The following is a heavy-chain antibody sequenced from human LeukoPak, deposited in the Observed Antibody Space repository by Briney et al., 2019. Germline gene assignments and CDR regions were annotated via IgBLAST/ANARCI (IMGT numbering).Heavy chain of an antibody. CDR3: ARGPDHNSGSLHFDY. CDR1: GAFITNYY. Sequence: SETLSLTCTVSGAFITNYYWSWIRQPPGKGLEWIGYIYYSGSTNYNPSLKSRVTISVDTSKNQFSLKLSSVTAADTAVYYCARGPDHNSGSLHFDYWGQGTLVTVSS. CDR2: IYYSGST. J-gene: IGHJ4*02. D-gene: IGHD1-26*01. V-gene: IGHV4-59*01.